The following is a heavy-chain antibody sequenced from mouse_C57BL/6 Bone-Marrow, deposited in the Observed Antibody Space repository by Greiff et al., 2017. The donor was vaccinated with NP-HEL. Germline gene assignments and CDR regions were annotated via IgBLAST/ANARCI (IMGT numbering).Heavy chain of an antibody. CDR2: IDPSDSYT. D-gene: IGHD3-2*01. V-gene: IGHV1-69*01. CDR3: ARSSTARTWFAY. Sequence: VKLQQPGAELVMPGASVKLSCKASGYTFTSYWMHWVKQRPGQGLEWIGEIDPSDSYTNYNQKFKGKSTLTVDKSSSTAYMQLSSLTSEDSAVYYCARSSTARTWFAYWGQGTLVTVSA. CDR1: GYTFTSYW. J-gene: IGHJ3*01.